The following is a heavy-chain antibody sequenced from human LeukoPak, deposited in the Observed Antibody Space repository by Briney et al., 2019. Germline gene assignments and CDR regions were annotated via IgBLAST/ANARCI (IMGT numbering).Heavy chain of an antibody. CDR3: ARDWSMAHPRYYFDY. D-gene: IGHD3-3*01. Sequence: ASVKVPCKASGYTFTSYGISWVRQAPGQGLEWIGWISAYNGNTNYAQKLQGRVTMTTDTSTSTAYMELRSLRSDDTAAYYCARDWSMAHPRYYFDYWGQGTLVTVSS. CDR1: GYTFTSYG. CDR2: ISAYNGNT. V-gene: IGHV1-18*01. J-gene: IGHJ4*02.